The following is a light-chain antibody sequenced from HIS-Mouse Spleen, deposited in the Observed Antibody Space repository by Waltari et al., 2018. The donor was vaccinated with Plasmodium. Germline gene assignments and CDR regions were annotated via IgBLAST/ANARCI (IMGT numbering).Light chain of an antibody. CDR2: AAS. CDR1: QSISSY. V-gene: IGKV1-39*01. J-gene: IGKJ1*01. CDR3: QQSYSTPWT. Sequence: DIQMTQSPSSLSASVGDRVTITCRASQSISSYLNWYQQKPGKAPKLLIYAASSLQSGVPSRVSGSGSGTEFTLTSSSLQPEDFATYYCQQSYSTPWTFGQGTKGEIK.